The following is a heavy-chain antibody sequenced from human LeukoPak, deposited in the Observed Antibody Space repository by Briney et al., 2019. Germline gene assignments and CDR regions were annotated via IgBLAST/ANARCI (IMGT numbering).Heavy chain of an antibody. CDR1: GFTFSSYA. CDR3: AKGLTIPIAAAFDP. D-gene: IGHD6-13*01. Sequence: GGSLRLSCAASGFTFSSYAMNWVRQAPGKGLEWVSTISGSGSSTYYADSVKGGFTISRDNSKHTLYLQMNSLRADDTAVYFCAKGLTIPIAAAFDPWGQGTLVTVSS. V-gene: IGHV3-23*01. CDR2: ISGSGSST. J-gene: IGHJ5*02.